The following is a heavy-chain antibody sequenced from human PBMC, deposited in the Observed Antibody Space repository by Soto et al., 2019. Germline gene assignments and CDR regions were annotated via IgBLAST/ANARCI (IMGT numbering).Heavy chain of an antibody. CDR3: AKNIPSGLTTPIDY. CDR2: ISGSGGST. J-gene: IGHJ4*02. V-gene: IGHV3-23*01. CDR1: GFTFSSYA. Sequence: GGSLRLSCAASGFTFSSYAMSWVRQAPGKGLEWVSAISGSGGSTYYADSVKGRFTISRDNSKNTLYLQMNSLRAEDTALYYCAKNIPSGLTTPIDYWGQGTLVTVSS. D-gene: IGHD4-4*01.